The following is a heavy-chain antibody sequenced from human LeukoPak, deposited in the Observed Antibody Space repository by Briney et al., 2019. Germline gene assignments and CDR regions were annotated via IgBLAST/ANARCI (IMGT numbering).Heavy chain of an antibody. CDR3: ARHVRSSSDWFDP. V-gene: IGHV3-7*01. J-gene: IGHJ5*02. Sequence: TGGSLRLSCTASGFMFSSYWMSWVRQAPGKGLEWVANIKQDGSDKYYVDSVKGRITISRDNAKNSLYLQMNSLRAEDTAVYYCARHVRSSSDWFDPWGQGTLVTVSS. D-gene: IGHD6-13*01. CDR1: GFMFSSYW. CDR2: IKQDGSDK.